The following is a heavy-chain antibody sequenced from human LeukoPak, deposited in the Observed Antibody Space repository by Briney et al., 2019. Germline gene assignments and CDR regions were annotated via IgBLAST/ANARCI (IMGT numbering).Heavy chain of an antibody. CDR2: IRYDGSNK. J-gene: IGHJ6*03. CDR3: AKGRGWEASYYYYYMDV. V-gene: IGHV3-30*02. D-gene: IGHD1-26*01. CDR1: GFTFSSYG. Sequence: PGGSLRLSCAASGFTFSSYGMHWVRQAPGKGLEWVAFIRYDGSNKCYTDSVKGRFTISRDNSKNTLYLQMNSLRAEDTAVYYCAKGRGWEASYYYYYMDVWGKGTTVTISS.